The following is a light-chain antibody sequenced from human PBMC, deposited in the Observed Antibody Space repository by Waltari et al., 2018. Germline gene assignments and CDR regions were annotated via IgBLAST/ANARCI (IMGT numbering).Light chain of an antibody. CDR2: DVS. CDR1: SGDVGGYDL. Sequence: QSALTQPASVSGSPGQSITISCTGTSGDVGGYDLVSWYQQHPGKAPKLMIYDVSKRPSGVSNRFSGSKSGNTASLTISGLQAEDEADYYCSSYTSSNSVVFGGGTKLTVL. CDR3: SSYTSSNSVV. J-gene: IGLJ2*01. V-gene: IGLV2-14*03.